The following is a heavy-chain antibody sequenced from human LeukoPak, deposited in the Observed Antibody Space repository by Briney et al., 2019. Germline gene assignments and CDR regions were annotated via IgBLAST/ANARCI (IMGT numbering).Heavy chain of an antibody. CDR3: ARVTRVFQIPAAMPEC. V-gene: IGHV4-38-2*01. Sequence: SETLSLTCAVSGYSISSGYYWGWIRQPPGKGLEWIGSIYHSGSTYYNPSLKSRVTISEDTSKNQFSLKLSSVTAADTAVYYCARVTRVFQIPAAMPECWGQGTLVTVSS. J-gene: IGHJ4*02. CDR1: GYSISSGYY. D-gene: IGHD2-2*01. CDR2: IYHSGST.